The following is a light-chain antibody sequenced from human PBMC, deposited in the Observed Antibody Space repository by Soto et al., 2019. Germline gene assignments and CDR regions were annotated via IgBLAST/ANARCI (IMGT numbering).Light chain of an antibody. CDR1: QSVSNN. J-gene: IGKJ5*01. V-gene: IGKV3-15*01. CDR2: DSS. CDR3: QQHNQWPIT. Sequence: EIVMTQSPATLSVSPAQRATLSCRASQSVSNNLAWYQQKTGQAPRLLIYDSSTRATGIPARFSGSGYGTEFTLTISSLQSEDSAVYYCQQHNQWPITFGQGTRLEIK.